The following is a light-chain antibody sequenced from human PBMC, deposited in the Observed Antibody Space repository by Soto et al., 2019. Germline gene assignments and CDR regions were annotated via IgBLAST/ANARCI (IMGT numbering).Light chain of an antibody. V-gene: IGKV3-20*01. CDR1: QRVSNNY. J-gene: IGKJ1*01. Sequence: EVVLTQSPGTLSLSPGERATLSCRASQRVSNNYLAWYQQRPGLAPRLLIYGAYSRATGTPDRFSGSGSGTDFTLTISRLEPKDFAVYYCQQYGSSRTFGQGTKVEIK. CDR3: QQYGSSRT. CDR2: GAY.